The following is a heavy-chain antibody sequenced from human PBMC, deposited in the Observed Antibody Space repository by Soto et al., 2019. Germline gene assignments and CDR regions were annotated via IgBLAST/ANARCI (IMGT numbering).Heavy chain of an antibody. CDR1: GFTFSDYF. D-gene: IGHD2-8*02. CDR2: ISSSGSPI. V-gene: IGHV3-11*01. J-gene: IGHJ5*02. CDR3: ARDPVAYASWFDP. Sequence: QVQLVESGGGLVKPGGSLRLSCAASGFTFSDYFMSWIRQAPGKGLEWVSYISSSGSPIYYADSVKGRFTISRDNTKNSLYLQMNSLRAEDTAVYYCARDPVAYASWFDPWGQGTLVTVSS.